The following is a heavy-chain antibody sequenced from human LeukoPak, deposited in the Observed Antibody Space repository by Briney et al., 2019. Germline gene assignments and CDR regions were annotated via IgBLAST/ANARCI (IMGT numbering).Heavy chain of an antibody. V-gene: IGHV4-61*02. CDR1: GGSISSGSYY. Sequence: SETLSLTCTVSGGSISSGSYYWSWIRQPAGKGLEWIGRIYTSGSTNYNPSLKSRVTISVDTSKNQFSLKLSSATAADTAVYYCARDIVVVPAAINYFDYWGQGTLVTVSS. D-gene: IGHD2-2*01. CDR2: IYTSGST. CDR3: ARDIVVVPAAINYFDY. J-gene: IGHJ4*02.